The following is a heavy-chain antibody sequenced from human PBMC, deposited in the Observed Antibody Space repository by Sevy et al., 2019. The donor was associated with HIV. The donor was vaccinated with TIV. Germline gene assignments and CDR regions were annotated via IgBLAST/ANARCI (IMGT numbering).Heavy chain of an antibody. D-gene: IGHD5-12*01. Sequence: GGSLRLSCAASGFTLNKAWMNWVRQAPGKGLEWVGRIKSETDGGTTDYAEPVKGRFSISSDDSKNTLYLQMNSLKIEDTAVYYCSMEDGYNYFDYWGQGALVTVSS. CDR3: SMEDGYNYFDY. V-gene: IGHV3-15*07. J-gene: IGHJ4*02. CDR2: IKSETDGGTT. CDR1: GFTLNKAW.